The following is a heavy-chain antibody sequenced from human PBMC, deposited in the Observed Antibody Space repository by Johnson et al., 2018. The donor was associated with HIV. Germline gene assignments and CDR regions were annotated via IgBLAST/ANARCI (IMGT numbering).Heavy chain of an antibody. Sequence: MQLVESGGGVVRPGGSLRLSCAASGFNVDDDALSWVRQVPGKGLEWVSGINYNGGSTGYADSVRDRFSISRDNAKNSLYLQMNSLRAEDTALYYCARDVREDSSSFDAFDIWGQGTMVTVSS. CDR2: INYNGGST. CDR1: GFNVDDDA. CDR3: ARDVREDSSSFDAFDI. D-gene: IGHD6-6*01. J-gene: IGHJ3*02. V-gene: IGHV3-20*04.